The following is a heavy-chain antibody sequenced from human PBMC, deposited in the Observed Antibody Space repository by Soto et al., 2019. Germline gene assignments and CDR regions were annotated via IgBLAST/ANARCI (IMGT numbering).Heavy chain of an antibody. V-gene: IGHV4-39*01. J-gene: IGHJ5*02. CDR1: GGSISRSSYY. CDR2: MYYSGST. CDR3: SRRAPEGFDP. Sequence: LSLTCNVSGGSISRSSYYWSWIRQPPGKGLEWIGSMYYSGSTYYNPSLKSRVTISIDTPKNQLSLKLTSVTAVDTAVYYCSRRAPEGFDPWGQGTLVTVSS.